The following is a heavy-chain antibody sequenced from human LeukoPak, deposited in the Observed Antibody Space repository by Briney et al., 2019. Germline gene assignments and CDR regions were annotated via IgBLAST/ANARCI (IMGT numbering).Heavy chain of an antibody. CDR1: GGSISSYY. J-gene: IGHJ4*02. Sequence: KTSETLSLTCTVSGGSISSYYWSWIRQPPGKGLEWIAYIYYSGSTNYNPSLKSRVTISVDTSKNRFSLKLSSVTAADAAVYYCARHPPKSFFDYWGQGTLVTVSS. D-gene: IGHD1-26*01. CDR2: IYYSGST. V-gene: IGHV4-59*08. CDR3: ARHPPKSFFDY.